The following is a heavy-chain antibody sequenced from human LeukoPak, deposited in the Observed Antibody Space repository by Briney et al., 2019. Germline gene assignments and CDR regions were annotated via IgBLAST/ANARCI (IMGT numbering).Heavy chain of an antibody. Sequence: ASVKVSCKASGGTFSSYAISWVRQAPGQGLEWMGGIIPVFGPAKYAQEWQGRVPITAEKSTSTASRELGSLRSEHTAVYYCARGTYYDILTGYPRGFDYWGKGTVVTVS. CDR3: ARGTYYDILTGYPRGFDY. V-gene: IGHV1-69*06. J-gene: IGHJ4*02. D-gene: IGHD3-9*01. CDR1: GGTFSSYA. CDR2: IIPVFGPA.